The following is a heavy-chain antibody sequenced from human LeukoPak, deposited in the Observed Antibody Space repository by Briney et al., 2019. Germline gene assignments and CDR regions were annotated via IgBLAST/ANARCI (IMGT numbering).Heavy chain of an antibody. V-gene: IGHV4-34*01. CDR2: INHSGST. J-gene: IGHJ4*02. Sequence: PSETLSLTCAVYGGSFSGYYWSWIRQPPGKGLEWIGEINHSGSTNYNPSLKSRVTISVDTSKNQFSLKLSSVTAADTAVYYCARGPYCSSTSCFQLFDYWGQGTLVTVSS. D-gene: IGHD2-2*01. CDR1: GGSFSGYY. CDR3: ARGPYCSSTSCFQLFDY.